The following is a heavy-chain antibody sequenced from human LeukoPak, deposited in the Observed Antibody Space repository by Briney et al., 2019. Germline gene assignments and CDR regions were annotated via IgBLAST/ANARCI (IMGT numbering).Heavy chain of an antibody. J-gene: IGHJ6*02. V-gene: IGHV1-69*02. Sequence: SVKASCRTASGYIDSTSPTCWLQAPGQALEWMGRIIQILDITIYAQKFHGRVTITAAKSTSTAYIELSSLLSDDTAVYYCARNQGLIARPPNDLDVWGQGTTVTVSS. D-gene: IGHD1-1*01. CDR3: ARNQGLIARPPNDLDV. CDR1: GYIDSTSP. CDR2: IIQILDIT.